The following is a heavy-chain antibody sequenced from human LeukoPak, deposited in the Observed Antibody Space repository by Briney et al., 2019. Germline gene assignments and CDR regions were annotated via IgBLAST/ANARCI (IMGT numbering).Heavy chain of an antibody. CDR1: GGSISSYY. CDR2: ISDIGSI. Sequence: PSETLSLTCTVSGGSISSYYWSWIRQPPGKGLEWIAYISDIGSINYNPSLKSRVTISVDTSKKQFSLKLSSVTAADTAVYYCAGDLYGDYGNWFDPWGQGTLVTVTS. J-gene: IGHJ5*02. CDR3: AGDLYGDYGNWFDP. D-gene: IGHD4-17*01. V-gene: IGHV4-59*08.